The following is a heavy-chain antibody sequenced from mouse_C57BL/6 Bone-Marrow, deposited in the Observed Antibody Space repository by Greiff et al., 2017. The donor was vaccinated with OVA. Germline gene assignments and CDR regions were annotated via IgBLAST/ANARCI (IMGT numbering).Heavy chain of an antibody. CDR1: GFNIKDDY. CDR2: IDPENGDT. D-gene: IGHD1-1*01. V-gene: IGHV14-4*01. J-gene: IGHJ3*01. Sequence: VQLQQSGAELVRPGASVKLSCTASGFNIKDDYMHWVKQRPEQGLEWIGWIDPENGDTEYASKFQGKATITADTSSNTAYLQLSSLTSEDTAVYCGTTGYYGSSYGFAYWGQGTLVTVSA. CDR3: TTGYYGSSYGFAY.